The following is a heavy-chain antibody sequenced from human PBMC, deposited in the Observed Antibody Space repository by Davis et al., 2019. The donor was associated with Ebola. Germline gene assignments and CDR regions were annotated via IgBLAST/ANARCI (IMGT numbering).Heavy chain of an antibody. D-gene: IGHD1-26*01. V-gene: IGHV3-30-3*01. CDR2: ISYDGSNK. CDR3: ARRWELPHDAFDI. Sequence: GESLKISCAASGFTFSSYAMHWVRQAPGKGLEWVAVISYDGSNKYYADSVKGRFTISRDNSKNTLYLQMNSLRAEDTAVYYCARRWELPHDAFDIWGQGTMVTVSS. CDR1: GFTFSSYA. J-gene: IGHJ3*02.